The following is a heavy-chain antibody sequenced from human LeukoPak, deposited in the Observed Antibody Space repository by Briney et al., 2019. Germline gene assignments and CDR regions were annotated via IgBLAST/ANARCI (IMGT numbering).Heavy chain of an antibody. J-gene: IGHJ5*02. CDR3: ARGGSGSYYLHWFDP. Sequence: GESLKISCKGSGYSFTSYWIGWVRQMPGKGLEWMGIIYPGDSDTRYSPSFQGQVTISADKSISTAYLQWSSLKASDTTMYYCARGGSGSYYLHWFDPWGQGTLVTVSS. CDR1: GYSFTSYW. V-gene: IGHV5-51*01. D-gene: IGHD1-26*01. CDR2: IYPGDSDT.